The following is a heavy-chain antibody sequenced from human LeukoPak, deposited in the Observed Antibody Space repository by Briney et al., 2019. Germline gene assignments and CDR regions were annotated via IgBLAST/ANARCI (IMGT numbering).Heavy chain of an antibody. Sequence: GRSLRLACAPAAFTFTSHAMHWVRQAPGKGLEWEAVLSYDGSNKYYADSVKGRFTISRDKSKNTLYLQMNSLRAVDTSVYYWATPGESGSFVYWGQGTLVTVSS. V-gene: IGHV3-30*04. D-gene: IGHD3-16*01. J-gene: IGHJ4*02. CDR2: LSYDGSNK. CDR3: ATPGESGSFVY. CDR1: AFTFTSHA.